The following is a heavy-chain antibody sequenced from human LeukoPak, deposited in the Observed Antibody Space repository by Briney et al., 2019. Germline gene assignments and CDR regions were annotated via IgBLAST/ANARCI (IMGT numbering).Heavy chain of an antibody. D-gene: IGHD3-3*01. CDR3: ATAGRRLFGVLIPLSFDY. J-gene: IGHJ4*02. Sequence: ASVKVSCKASGYTFTSYGISWVRQAPGQGLEWMGMIIPSDGFTTYAQKFQGRLTMTRDMSTSTVYTELSSLRSEDTALYYCATAGRRLFGVLIPLSFDYWGQGTLVTVSS. V-gene: IGHV1-46*01. CDR1: GYTFTSYG. CDR2: IIPSDGFT.